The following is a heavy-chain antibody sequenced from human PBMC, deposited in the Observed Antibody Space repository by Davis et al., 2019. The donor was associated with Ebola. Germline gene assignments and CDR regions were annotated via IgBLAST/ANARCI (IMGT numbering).Heavy chain of an antibody. V-gene: IGHV5-51*01. J-gene: IGHJ4*02. CDR2: IYPGDSDT. Sequence: KVSCKGSGFSVTNYWIAWVRQMPGKGLELMGIIYPGDSDTRYSPSFQGQVTISADKDVSTAYLQWSGLKASDSALYYCARPHGSGWYGDFYFDFWGQGTPVTVSS. CDR3: ARPHGSGWYGDFYFDF. D-gene: IGHD6-19*01. CDR1: GFSVTNYW.